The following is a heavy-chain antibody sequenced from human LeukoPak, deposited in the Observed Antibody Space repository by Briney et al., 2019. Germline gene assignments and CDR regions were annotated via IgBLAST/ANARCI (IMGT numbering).Heavy chain of an antibody. J-gene: IGHJ5*02. V-gene: IGHV5-51*01. D-gene: IGHD3-22*01. Sequence: GESLQISCKGSGYSFTSYWIGWVRQLPGKGLEWMGIIYPGDSDTRYSPSFQGQVTISADKSISTAYLQWSSLKASDTAMYYCARLPYYYDSSGYGPNWFDPWGQGTLVTVSS. CDR1: GYSFTSYW. CDR3: ARLPYYYDSSGYGPNWFDP. CDR2: IYPGDSDT.